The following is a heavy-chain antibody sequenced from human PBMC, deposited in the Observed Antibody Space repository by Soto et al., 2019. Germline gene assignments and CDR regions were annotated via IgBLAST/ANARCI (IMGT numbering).Heavy chain of an antibody. D-gene: IGHD3-10*01. CDR2: ISGSGGST. CDR3: AKAEMWFGESVSSVH. J-gene: IGHJ4*02. V-gene: IGHV3-23*01. Sequence: EVQLLESGGGLVQPGGSLRLSCAASGITFSSYAMRWVRQAPGKGLEWVSTISGSGGSTHYADSVKGRFTISRDNSKNTLYVQMISLRSEDTAVYYCAKAEMWFGESVSSVHWGQGTLVTVSS. CDR1: GITFSSYA.